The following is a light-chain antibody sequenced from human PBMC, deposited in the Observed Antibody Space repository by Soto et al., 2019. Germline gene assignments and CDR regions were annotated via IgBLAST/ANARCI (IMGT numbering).Light chain of an antibody. Sequence: EIFLTQSPCTVSLSPVERATLSCKASQSLSNNTYLAWYQQKPGQGPRLLIYGTFTRATGIPDRFSGSGSGTDFTLTISRLEPEDFAVYYCQQYGSSLPRTFGQGTKVDIK. CDR2: GTF. J-gene: IGKJ1*01. CDR1: QSLSNNTY. V-gene: IGKV3-20*01. CDR3: QQYGSSLPRT.